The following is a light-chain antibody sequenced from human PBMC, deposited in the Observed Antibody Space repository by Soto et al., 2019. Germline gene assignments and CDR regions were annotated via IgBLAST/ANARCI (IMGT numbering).Light chain of an antibody. CDR2: LGS. Sequence: DIVMTQSPLSLPVTPGEPASISCRSGQSLLHTNGYNYLDWYLQKSGQSPQLLIYLGSSRASGVPERFSGSGSGTDFALNISKVEAEDVGVYYCLQALQAPYTFGQGTKLEI. J-gene: IGKJ2*01. CDR3: LQALQAPYT. V-gene: IGKV2-28*01. CDR1: QSLLHTNGYNY.